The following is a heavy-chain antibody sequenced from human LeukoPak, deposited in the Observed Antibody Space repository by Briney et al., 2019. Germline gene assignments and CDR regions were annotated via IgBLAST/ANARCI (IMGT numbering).Heavy chain of an antibody. CDR3: ARIGYSSSSFDY. J-gene: IGHJ4*02. Sequence: GGSLRLSCAASGFTFSDYWMSWVRQAPGRGLEWVANIKQDGSVKYYVDSVKGRFTISRGNAKNSLYLQMNSLRAEDTAFYYCARIGYSSSSFDYWGQGTLVTVSS. CDR2: IKQDGSVK. D-gene: IGHD6-6*01. V-gene: IGHV3-7*01. CDR1: GFTFSDYW.